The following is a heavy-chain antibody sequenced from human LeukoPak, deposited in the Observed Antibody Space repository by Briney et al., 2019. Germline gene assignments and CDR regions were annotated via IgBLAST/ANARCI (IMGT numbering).Heavy chain of an antibody. V-gene: IGHV4-34*01. Sequence: PSETLSLTCAVYGGSFSGYYWSWIRQPPGKGLEWIGEINHSGSTNYNPSLKSRVTISVDTSKNQFSLKLSSVTAADTAVYYCARDPGGSYFDHEGLDPWGQGTLVTVSS. CDR3: ARDPGGSYFDHEGLDP. D-gene: IGHD1-26*01. CDR1: GGSFSGYY. J-gene: IGHJ5*02. CDR2: INHSGST.